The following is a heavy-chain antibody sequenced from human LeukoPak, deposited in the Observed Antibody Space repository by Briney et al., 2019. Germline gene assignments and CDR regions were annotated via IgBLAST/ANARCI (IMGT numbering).Heavy chain of an antibody. Sequence: GGSLRLSCAASGFTFSNAWMSWVRQAPGKGLEWVGRIKSKTDGGTTDYAAPVKGRFTISRDDSKNTLYLQMNSLKTEDTAVYYCTTDRSNYYDWYYFDYWGQGTLVTVSS. CDR1: GFTFSNAW. CDR3: TTDRSNYYDWYYFDY. V-gene: IGHV3-15*01. J-gene: IGHJ4*02. D-gene: IGHD4-11*01. CDR2: IKSKTDGGTT.